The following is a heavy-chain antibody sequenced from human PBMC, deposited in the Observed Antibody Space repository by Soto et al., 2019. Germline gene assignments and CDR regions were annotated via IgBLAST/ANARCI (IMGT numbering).Heavy chain of an antibody. CDR2: IHHSGST. CDR1: AGSISSNY. J-gene: IGHJ4*02. CDR3: TIGAGWTTDY. V-gene: IGHV4-59*01. Sequence: QVQLQESGPGLVRPSETLSLTCTVSAGSISSNYWNWIRQAPGKGLEWIGLIHHSGSTNYNPSLKGRGTISLDPSKNQLSLKLSSVTAADTAVYYCTIGAGWTTDYWGQGTLVTVSS. D-gene: IGHD6-19*01.